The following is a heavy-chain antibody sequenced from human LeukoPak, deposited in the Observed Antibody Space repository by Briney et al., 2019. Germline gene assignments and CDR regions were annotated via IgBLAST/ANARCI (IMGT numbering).Heavy chain of an antibody. J-gene: IGHJ4*02. D-gene: IGHD3-22*01. Sequence: GGSLRLSCAASGFTVSSNYMSWVRQAPGKGLERVSVIYSGGSTYYADSVKGRFTISRDNSKNTLYLQMNSLRAEDTAVYYCAREASLRYDSSGYHYYWGQGTLVTVSS. CDR1: GFTVSSNY. CDR2: IYSGGST. V-gene: IGHV3-66*01. CDR3: AREASLRYDSSGYHYY.